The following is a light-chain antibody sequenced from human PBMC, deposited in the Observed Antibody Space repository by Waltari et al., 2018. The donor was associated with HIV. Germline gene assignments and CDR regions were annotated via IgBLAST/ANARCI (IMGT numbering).Light chain of an antibody. Sequence: DIQMTQSRSTLSASIAHKVTITYLSSQSISSSLAWYQQKPGKAPHLLIYQASSLESGVPSRFSCGVSGTEFTLTISSLQPDDFATYYCQQYNSYNSFGQGTKLEIK. V-gene: IGKV1-5*03. CDR2: QAS. CDR1: QSISSS. J-gene: IGKJ2*03. CDR3: QQYNSYNS.